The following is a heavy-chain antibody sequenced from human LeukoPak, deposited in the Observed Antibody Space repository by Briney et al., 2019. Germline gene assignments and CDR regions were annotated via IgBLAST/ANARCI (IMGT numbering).Heavy chain of an antibody. D-gene: IGHD3-16*01. CDR1: GGSFSGYY. CDR2: INHSGST. V-gene: IGHV4-34*01. Sequence: SETLSLTCAVYGGSFSGYYWSWIRQPPGKGLEWIGEINHSGSTYYNPSLKSRVTISVDTSKNQFSLKLSSVTAADTAVYYCARLPSIMAFDIWGQGTMVTVSS. CDR3: ARLPSIMAFDI. J-gene: IGHJ3*02.